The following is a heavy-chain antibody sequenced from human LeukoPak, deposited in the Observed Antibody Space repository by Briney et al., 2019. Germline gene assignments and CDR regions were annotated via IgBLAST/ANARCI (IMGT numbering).Heavy chain of an antibody. V-gene: IGHV4-39*01. CDR3: ARRGYDSSGYYYDYYYGMDV. CDR2: IYYSGIT. J-gene: IGHJ6*02. CDR1: GGSISSSSYY. Sequence: PSETLSLTCTVSGGSISSSSYYWGWIRQPPGKGLEWIGSIYYSGITYYNPSLKSRVTISVDTSKNQFSLKLSSVTAADTAVYYCARRGYDSSGYYYDYYYGMDVWGQGTTVTVSS. D-gene: IGHD3-22*01.